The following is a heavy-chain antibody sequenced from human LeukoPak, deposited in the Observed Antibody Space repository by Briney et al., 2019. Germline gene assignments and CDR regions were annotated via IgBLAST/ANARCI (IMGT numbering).Heavy chain of an antibody. D-gene: IGHD4-23*01. V-gene: IGHV3-23*01. CDR2: ISGSGGST. J-gene: IGHJ4*02. CDR1: GFTFSSYA. CDR3: AKDIPMTPVVKDYFDY. Sequence: PGGSLRLSCAASGFTFSSYAMTWVRQAPGKGLQWVSGISGSGGSTYYADSVKGRFTISRDNSKSTLYLQMNSLRAEDTAVYYCAKDIPMTPVVKDYFDYWGQGTLVTVSS.